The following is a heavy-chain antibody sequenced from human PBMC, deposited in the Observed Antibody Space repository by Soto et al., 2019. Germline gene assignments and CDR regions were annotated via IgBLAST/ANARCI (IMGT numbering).Heavy chain of an antibody. V-gene: IGHV4-39*01. CDR3: VRSFGVANVRFDP. Sequence: SETLSLTCTVSGGSVTSVSYYWGWLRQPPGKGLEWIGLIYSSGSAYYNPSLKSRVTMSVDRSKNRFSLNLTSVTAADTAVYFCVRSFGVANVRFDPWGHGALVTVSS. D-gene: IGHD3-3*01. CDR1: GGSVTSVSYY. J-gene: IGHJ5*02. CDR2: IYSSGSA.